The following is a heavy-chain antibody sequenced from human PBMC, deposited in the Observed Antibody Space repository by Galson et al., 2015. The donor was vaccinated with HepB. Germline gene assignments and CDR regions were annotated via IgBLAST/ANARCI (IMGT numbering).Heavy chain of an antibody. CDR2: ISYDGSNK. CDR1: GFTFSSYA. Sequence: SLRLSCAASGFTFSSYAMHWVRQAPGKGLEWVAVISYDGSNKYYADSVKGRFTISRDNSKNTLYLQMNSLRAEDTAVYYCARGGRQLHDAFDIWGQGTMVTVSS. D-gene: IGHD5-18*01. CDR3: ARGGRQLHDAFDI. V-gene: IGHV3-30-3*01. J-gene: IGHJ3*02.